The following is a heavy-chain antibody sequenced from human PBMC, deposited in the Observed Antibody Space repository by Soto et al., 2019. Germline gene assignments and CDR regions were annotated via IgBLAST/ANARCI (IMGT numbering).Heavy chain of an antibody. CDR2: IIPMYGIA. J-gene: IGHJ5*02. V-gene: IGHV1-69*12. CDR3: AGEVGGTGFHL. Sequence: QVQLVQSGGEVKKPGSSVRVSCRTSGGTFKNYGFSWVRQAPGQGLEWMGGIIPMYGIANYGQIFQGRLTITAHESTNTAYMDLCSLNSEDTAVYYCAGEVGGTGFHLWGQGTQVTVSS. CDR1: GGTFKNYG. D-gene: IGHD1-26*01.